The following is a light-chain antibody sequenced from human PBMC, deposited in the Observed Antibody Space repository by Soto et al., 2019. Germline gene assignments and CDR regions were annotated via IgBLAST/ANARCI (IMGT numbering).Light chain of an antibody. Sequence: EIVLTQSPATLSLSPGERATLSCRASQSVSSSLAWYQQKPGQAPRLLIYDASNRATGIPARFSGSGSGTDFTLTISSLEPEDFAVYYCQQRTYWLTFGGGTKVEIK. CDR1: QSVSSS. V-gene: IGKV3-11*01. CDR3: QQRTYWLT. J-gene: IGKJ4*01. CDR2: DAS.